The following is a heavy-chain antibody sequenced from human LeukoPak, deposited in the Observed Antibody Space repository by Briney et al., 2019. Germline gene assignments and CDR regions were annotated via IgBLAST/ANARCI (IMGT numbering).Heavy chain of an antibody. CDR3: ASSPGLYSSSPIRTLVGRSRIEYFQH. CDR1: GGSISSYY. Sequence: SETLSLTCTVSGGSISSYYWSWIRQPPGKGLEWIGYIYYSGSTNYNPSLKSRVTISVDTSKNQFSLKLSSVTAADTAVYYCASSPGLYSSSPIRTLVGRSRIEYFQHWGQGTLVIVSS. D-gene: IGHD6-6*01. V-gene: IGHV4-59*08. J-gene: IGHJ1*01. CDR2: IYYSGST.